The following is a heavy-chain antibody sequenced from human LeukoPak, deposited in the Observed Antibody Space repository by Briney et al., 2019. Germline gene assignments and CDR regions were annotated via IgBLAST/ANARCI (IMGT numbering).Heavy chain of an antibody. J-gene: IGHJ6*02. CDR1: GFTFSTYA. D-gene: IGHD6-13*01. CDR3: ARNFIPADGTGYYGMDV. V-gene: IGHV3-23*01. Sequence: PGGSLRLSCAASGFTFSTYAMSWVRQAPGKGLEWVSIIGGSGGNTYYADSVKGRFTISRDNSKNTLYLQMNSLRAEDTAVYYCARNFIPADGTGYYGMDVWGQGTTVTVSS. CDR2: IGGSGGNT.